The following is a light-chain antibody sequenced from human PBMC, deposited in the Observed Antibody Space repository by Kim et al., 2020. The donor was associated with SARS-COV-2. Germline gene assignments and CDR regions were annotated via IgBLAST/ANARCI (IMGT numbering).Light chain of an antibody. CDR2: DAS. CDR1: KSVSSRY. V-gene: IGKV3-20*01. Sequence: SPGERATRSGMASKSVSSRYLTWYQQKPGQSPRLLTYDASTRATGIPDRFSGSGSGTDFTLTISRLEPEDFAVYYCQQYGYSLMDSFGQGTKLEI. CDR3: QQYGYSLMDS. J-gene: IGKJ2*03.